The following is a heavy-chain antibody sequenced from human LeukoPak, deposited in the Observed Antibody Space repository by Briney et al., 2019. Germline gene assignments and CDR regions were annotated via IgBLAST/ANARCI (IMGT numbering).Heavy chain of an antibody. V-gene: IGHV4-31*03. D-gene: IGHD1-1*01. Sequence: SETLSLTCTVSGDSISSGGNYWNWLRQRPGKGLEWIVYIVYSGSTYYNPSLKSRVTISVDTSKNQFSLKLSSVTAADTAVYYCARSPGIWNEYGRLEYWGQGALVTVSS. CDR3: ARSPGIWNEYGRLEY. CDR2: IVYSGST. J-gene: IGHJ4*02. CDR1: GDSISSGGNY.